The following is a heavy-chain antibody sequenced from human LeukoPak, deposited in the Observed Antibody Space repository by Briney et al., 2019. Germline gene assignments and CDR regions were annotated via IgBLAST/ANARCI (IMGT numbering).Heavy chain of an antibody. CDR3: ATSYYGSGSYRAGALDI. J-gene: IGHJ3*02. CDR2: FDPEDGET. D-gene: IGHD3-10*01. Sequence: EASVKVSCKVSGYTLTELSMHWVRQAPGKELEWMGGFDPEDGETIYAQKFQGRVTMTEDTSTDTAYMELSSLRSEDTAVYYCATSYYGSGSYRAGALDIWGQGTMVTVSS. V-gene: IGHV1-24*01. CDR1: GYTLTELS.